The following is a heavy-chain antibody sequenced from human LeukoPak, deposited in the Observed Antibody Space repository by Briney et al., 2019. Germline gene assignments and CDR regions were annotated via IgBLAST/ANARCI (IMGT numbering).Heavy chain of an antibody. CDR1: GGSISNYY. J-gene: IGHJ4*02. V-gene: IGHV4-4*07. Sequence: SETLSLTCTVSGGSISNYYWSWIRQSAGQGLEWIGRIYNSGNTNYNPSLKSRVIMSVDTSKNQFSLKMTSVTAADTAVYYCARDSQPSVGWYYFDNWGQGALVTVSS. CDR2: IYNSGNT. CDR3: ARDSQPSVGWYYFDN. D-gene: IGHD6-19*01.